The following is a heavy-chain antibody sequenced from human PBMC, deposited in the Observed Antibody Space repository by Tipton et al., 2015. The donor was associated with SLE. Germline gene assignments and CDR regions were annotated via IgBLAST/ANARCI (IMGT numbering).Heavy chain of an antibody. D-gene: IGHD2-8*02. CDR2: IYYSGRT. V-gene: IGHV4-31*03. J-gene: IGHJ5*02. CDR1: GGSISNYY. Sequence: TLSLTCSVSGGSISNYYWSWIRHRPGNGLEWIGYIYYSGRTYYNPSLESRVSISIDTSKNQFSLNLFSVTAADTAVYYCARDRVVVGTGGWFDTWGQGTLVTVSA. CDR3: ARDRVVVGTGGWFDT.